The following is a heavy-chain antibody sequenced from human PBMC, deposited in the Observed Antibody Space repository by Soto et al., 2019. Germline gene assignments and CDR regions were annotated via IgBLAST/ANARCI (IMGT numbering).Heavy chain of an antibody. Sequence: GGSLRLSCAASGFTFSNYAMTWVRQAPGKGLEWVSTISGSGGSTYYADSVKGRFTISRDNSKNTPYLQMNSLRAEDTAVYYCAKKGTSEDSSASSIFGGFDYWGQGTLVTVSS. V-gene: IGHV3-23*01. CDR1: GFTFSNYA. CDR2: ISGSGGST. CDR3: AKKGTSEDSSASSIFGGFDY. D-gene: IGHD6-6*01. J-gene: IGHJ4*02.